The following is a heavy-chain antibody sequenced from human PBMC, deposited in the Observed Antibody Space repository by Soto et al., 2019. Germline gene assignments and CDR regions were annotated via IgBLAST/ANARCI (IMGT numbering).Heavy chain of an antibody. D-gene: IGHD4-17*01. J-gene: IGHJ4*02. V-gene: IGHV1-2*02. CDR3: ARDLMRTTESFDY. CDR1: GYAFAGQH. CDR2: IDPDTGTA. Sequence: ASVKVSCKTSGYAFAGQHIHWVRPAPGQGLEWMGWIDPDTGTADPVEKFRGRIALTRDTSISTAFMELTSLTSDDTAVYYCARDLMRTTESFDYWGQGTVVTVS.